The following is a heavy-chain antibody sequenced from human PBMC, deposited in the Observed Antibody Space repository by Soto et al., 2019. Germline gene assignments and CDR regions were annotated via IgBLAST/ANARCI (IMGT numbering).Heavy chain of an antibody. CDR1: VDSISSYY. J-gene: IGHJ4*02. D-gene: IGHD2-21*01. V-gene: IGHV4-4*07. CDR2: IYSSGST. Sequence: SETLSLTCTVSVDSISSYYCTWIRQPAGKGLEWIGRIYSSGSTNYNPSLKSRVTMSVDSSKNQFSLKLSSVTAADTAVYYCARDPINGSIDYWGQGTLVTVSS. CDR3: ARDPINGSIDY.